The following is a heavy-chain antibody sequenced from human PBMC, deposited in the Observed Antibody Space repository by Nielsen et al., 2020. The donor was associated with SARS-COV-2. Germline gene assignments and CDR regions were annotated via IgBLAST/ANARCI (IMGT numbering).Heavy chain of an antibody. Sequence: GESLKISCAASRFTFSSYSMNWVRQAPGKGLEWVSSISSSSSYIYYADSVKGRFTISRDNAKNSLYLQMNSLRAEDTAVYYCAGLALMSRLRLGELFFWGQGTLVTVSS. CDR1: RFTFSSYS. CDR3: AGLALMSRLRLGELFF. J-gene: IGHJ4*02. V-gene: IGHV3-21*01. D-gene: IGHD3-16*01. CDR2: ISSSSSYI.